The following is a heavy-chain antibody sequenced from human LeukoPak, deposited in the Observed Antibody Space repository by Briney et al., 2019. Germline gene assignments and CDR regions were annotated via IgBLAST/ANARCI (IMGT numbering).Heavy chain of an antibody. CDR1: GYTFTGYY. D-gene: IGHD1-7*01. CDR3: ASIPKTHITGTYFDY. J-gene: IGHJ4*02. V-gene: IGHV1-2*02. CDR2: INPNSGGT. Sequence: ASVKVSCKASGYTFTGYYMHWVRQAPGQGLEWMGWINPNSGGTNYAQKFQGRVTMTRDTSISTAYMELSRLRSDDTAVYYCASIPKTHITGTYFDYWDQGTPVTVSS.